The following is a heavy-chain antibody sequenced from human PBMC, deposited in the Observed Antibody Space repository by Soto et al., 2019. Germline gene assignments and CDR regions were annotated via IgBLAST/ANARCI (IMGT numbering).Heavy chain of an antibody. D-gene: IGHD4-4*01. V-gene: IGHV3-21*01. J-gene: IGHJ4*02. CDR1: GFTFSSYS. CDR2: ISSSSSYI. CDR3: ARDFMSNYAPDDPMYYFDY. Sequence: GGSLRLSCAASGFTFSSYSMNWVRQAPGKGLEWVSSISSSSSYIYYADSVKGRFTISRDNAKNSLYLQMNSLRAEDTAVYYCARDFMSNYAPDDPMYYFDYWGQGTLVTVSS.